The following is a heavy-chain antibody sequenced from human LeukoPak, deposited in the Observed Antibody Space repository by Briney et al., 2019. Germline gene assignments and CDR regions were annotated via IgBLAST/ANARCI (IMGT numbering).Heavy chain of an antibody. CDR2: INPKTGDT. CDR3: ARESGDYAFDL. Sequence: ASVKVSCKASGYTFTDWYLHWVPRAPGQGLEWMGWINPKTGDTRYAQTFQGIAAMTRDTSISTAYLAVNRLTSDDTAVYYCARESGDYAFDLWGQGTMVTISS. J-gene: IGHJ3*01. D-gene: IGHD7-27*01. V-gene: IGHV1-2*02. CDR1: GYTFTDWY.